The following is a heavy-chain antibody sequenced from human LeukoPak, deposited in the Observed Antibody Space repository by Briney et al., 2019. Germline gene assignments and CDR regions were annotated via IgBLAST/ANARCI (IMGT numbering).Heavy chain of an antibody. V-gene: IGHV4-59*12. CDR3: TRDHYLSGFT. Sequence: SETLSLTCTVSGGSISSYYWSWIRQPPGKGLEWIGYIYYTGSTYYNASLKSRVTISVDTSKNQFSLNLTSVTAADTAVYYCTRDHYLSGFTWGQGTLVTVSS. CDR2: IYYTGST. CDR1: GGSISSYY. J-gene: IGHJ4*02. D-gene: IGHD3-10*01.